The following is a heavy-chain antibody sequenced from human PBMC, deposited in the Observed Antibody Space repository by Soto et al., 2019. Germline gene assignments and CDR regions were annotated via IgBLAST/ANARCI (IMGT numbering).Heavy chain of an antibody. V-gene: IGHV3-30-3*01. D-gene: IGHD3-3*01. CDR1: GFTFSSYA. CDR2: ISYDGSNK. CDR3: ARDYTIFGVVISLLSYFDY. J-gene: IGHJ4*02. Sequence: GGSLRLSCAASGFTFSSYAMHWVRQAPGKGLEWVAVISYDGSNKYYADSVKGRFTISRDNSKNTLYLQMNSLRAEDTAVYYCARDYTIFGVVISLLSYFDYWGQGTLVTVSS.